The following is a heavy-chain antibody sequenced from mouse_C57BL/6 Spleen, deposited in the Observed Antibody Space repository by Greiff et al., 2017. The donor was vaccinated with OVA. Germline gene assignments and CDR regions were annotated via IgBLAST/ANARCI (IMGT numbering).Heavy chain of an antibody. CDR1: GFTFSDYY. CDR2: INYDGSST. V-gene: IGHV5-16*01. D-gene: IGHD1-1*01. Sequence: EVKLVESEGGLVQPGSSMKLSCTASGFTFSDYYMAWVRQVPEKGLEWVANINYDGSSTYYLDSLKSRFIISRDNAKNILYLQMSSLKSEDTATYYCARAPVVDPYAMDYWGQGTSVTVSS. CDR3: ARAPVVDPYAMDY. J-gene: IGHJ4*01.